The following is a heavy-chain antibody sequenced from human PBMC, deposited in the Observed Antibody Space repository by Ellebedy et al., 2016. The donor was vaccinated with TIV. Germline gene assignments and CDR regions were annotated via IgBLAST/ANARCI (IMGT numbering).Heavy chain of an antibody. CDR1: GFTFTTYW. V-gene: IGHV3-74*01. J-gene: IGHJ4*02. Sequence: LSLTCAASGFTFTTYWMHWARQAPGKGPVWISRIDSDGRTTYADSVQGRFTISRDNAKNTLYLQMNSLRVEDTAVYYCARDGYFHDGFDYWGQGTPVTVSS. D-gene: IGHD2-15*01. CDR3: ARDGYFHDGFDY. CDR2: IDSDGRT.